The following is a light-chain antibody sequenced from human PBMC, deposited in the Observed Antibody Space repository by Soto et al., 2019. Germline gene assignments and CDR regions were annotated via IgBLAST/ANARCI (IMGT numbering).Light chain of an antibody. Sequence: ENVLTQSPGTLSLSPGARATLSCRASQSLSSNFLAWYQQKPGQAPRLLIYGSSSRATGIPNRFSGSASGTEFTLTISRLEPEDFAVYYCQQYGSSPGTFGQGTKLEIK. V-gene: IGKV3-20*01. J-gene: IGKJ2*01. CDR2: GSS. CDR1: QSLSSNF. CDR3: QQYGSSPGT.